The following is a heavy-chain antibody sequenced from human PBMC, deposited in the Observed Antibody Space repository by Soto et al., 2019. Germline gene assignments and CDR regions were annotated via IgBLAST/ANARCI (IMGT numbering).Heavy chain of an antibody. CDR1: GLTFSSYA. D-gene: IGHD1-26*01. J-gene: IGHJ4*02. Sequence: PGGSLRPSCAASGLTFSSYAMSWVRQAPGKGLEWVSAISGSGGSTYYADSVKGRFTISRDNSKNTLYLQMNSLRAEDTAVYYCAKGTSGNYFIFDYWGQGTLVTVSS. V-gene: IGHV3-23*01. CDR3: AKGTSGNYFIFDY. CDR2: ISGSGGST.